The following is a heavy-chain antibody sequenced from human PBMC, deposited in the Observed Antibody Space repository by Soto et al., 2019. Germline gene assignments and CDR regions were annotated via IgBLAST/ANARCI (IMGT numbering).Heavy chain of an antibody. J-gene: IGHJ6*02. CDR2: ISYDGRNE. CDR1: GFTFSSYA. Sequence: GGSLRLSCAASGFTFSSYAMHWVRQAPGKGLEWVAVISYDGRNEYYADSVKGRFTISRDNSKNTLYLQMNSLRAEDTAVYYCATDYSSSWYGRYYYGMDVWGQGTTVTVSS. V-gene: IGHV3-30*03. D-gene: IGHD6-13*01. CDR3: ATDYSSSWYGRYYYGMDV.